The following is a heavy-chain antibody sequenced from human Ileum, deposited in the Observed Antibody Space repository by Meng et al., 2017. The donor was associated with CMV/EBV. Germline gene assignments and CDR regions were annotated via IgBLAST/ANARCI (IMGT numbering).Heavy chain of an antibody. D-gene: IGHD1-1*01. CDR2: INMEGTTI. CDR1: GFTFTTYW. CDR3: ATAGQYRLDD. V-gene: IGHV3-74*01. Sequence: ELQCVESGGGLVQPGGSLRLSCAASGFTFTTYWMHWVRQAPGKGLVWVSRINMEGTTINYADSVKGRFTISRDNAKSTLYLQMNSLRAEDTAVYYCATAGQYRLDDWGHGTLVTVSS. J-gene: IGHJ4*01.